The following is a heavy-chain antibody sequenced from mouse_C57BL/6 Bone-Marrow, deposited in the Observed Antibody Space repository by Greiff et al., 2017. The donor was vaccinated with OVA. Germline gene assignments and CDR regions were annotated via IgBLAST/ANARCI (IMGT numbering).Heavy chain of an antibody. CDR1: GYTFTSYW. V-gene: IGHV1-69*01. D-gene: IGHD1-1*01. J-gene: IGHJ1*03. Sequence: VLLQQPGAELVMPGASVKLSCKASGYTFTSYWMHWVKQRPGQGLEWIGEIDPSDSYTNYNQKFKGKSTLTVDKSSSTAYMQLSSLTSEDSAVYYCARSPFITTVVARYFDVWGTGTTVTVSS. CDR2: IDPSDSYT. CDR3: ARSPFITTVVARYFDV.